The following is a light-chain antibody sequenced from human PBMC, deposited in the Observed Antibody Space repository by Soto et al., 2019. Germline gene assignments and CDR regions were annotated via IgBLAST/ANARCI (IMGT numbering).Light chain of an antibody. J-gene: IGKJ1*01. CDR2: GAS. Sequence: EIVLTQSPGTLSMSPGERATISCRASQSVSSSYLAWYQQKTGQAPRLLIYGASSRATGIPDRFSGSGSGTDFTLTISRLEPEDFAVYYCQQYGSSPTTLGQGTKV. V-gene: IGKV3-20*01. CDR1: QSVSSSY. CDR3: QQYGSSPTT.